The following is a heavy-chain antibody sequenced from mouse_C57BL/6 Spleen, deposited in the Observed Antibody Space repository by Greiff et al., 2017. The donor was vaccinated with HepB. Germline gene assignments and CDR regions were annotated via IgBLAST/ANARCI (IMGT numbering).Heavy chain of an antibody. CDR2: ISYDGSN. D-gene: IGHD1-1*01. Sequence: DVKLQESGPGLVKPSQSLSLTCSVTGYSITSGYYWNWIRQFPGNKLEWMGYISYDGSNNYNPSLKNRISITRDTSKNQFFLKLNSVTTEDTATYYCAREETVVATSFYWYFDVWGTGTTVTVSS. CDR3: AREETVVATSFYWYFDV. V-gene: IGHV3-6*01. CDR1: GYSITSGYY. J-gene: IGHJ1*03.